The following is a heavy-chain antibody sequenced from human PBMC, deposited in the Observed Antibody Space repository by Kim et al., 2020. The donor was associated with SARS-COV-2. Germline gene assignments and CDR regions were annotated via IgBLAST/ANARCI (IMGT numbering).Heavy chain of an antibody. CDR3: ATQGSGYCSGGSCYSAPLYNYYGMDV. V-gene: IGHV1-69*13. CDR2: IIPIFGTA. CDR1: GGTFSSYA. Sequence: SVKVSCKASGGTFSSYAISWVRQAPGQGLEWMGGIIPIFGTANYAQKFQGRVTITADESTSTAYMELSSLRSEDTAVYYCATQGSGYCSGGSCYSAPLYNYYGMDVWGQGTTVTVSS. D-gene: IGHD2-15*01. J-gene: IGHJ6*02.